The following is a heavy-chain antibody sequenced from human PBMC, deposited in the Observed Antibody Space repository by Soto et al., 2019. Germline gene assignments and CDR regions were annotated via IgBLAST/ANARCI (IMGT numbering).Heavy chain of an antibody. J-gene: IGHJ4*02. D-gene: IGHD3-16*02. Sequence: GPSVKVSCKASGGTFSHYGIRWVRQAPGQRLEWVGGIIPIFGKTKYSQKFQGRVTITRDTSASTAYMELSSLRSEDTAVYYCARDQGGTYYDYVWGSYRPASFDYWGQGTLVTVSS. V-gene: IGHV1-3*01. CDR2: IIPIFGKT. CDR1: GGTFSHYG. CDR3: ARDQGGTYYDYVWGSYRPASFDY.